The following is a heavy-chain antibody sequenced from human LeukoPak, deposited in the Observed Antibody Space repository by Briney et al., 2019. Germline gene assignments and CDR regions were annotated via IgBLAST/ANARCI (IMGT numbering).Heavy chain of an antibody. CDR1: GFTFSSYA. J-gene: IGHJ4*02. Sequence: PGGSLRLSCAASGFTFSSYAMHWVRQAPGKGLEWVAVISYDGSNKYYADSVKGRFTISRDNSKNTLYLQMNSLRAEDTAVYYCANFYYDSSGYSYYFDYWGQGTLVAVSS. V-gene: IGHV3-30-3*01. D-gene: IGHD3-22*01. CDR3: ANFYYDSSGYSYYFDY. CDR2: ISYDGSNK.